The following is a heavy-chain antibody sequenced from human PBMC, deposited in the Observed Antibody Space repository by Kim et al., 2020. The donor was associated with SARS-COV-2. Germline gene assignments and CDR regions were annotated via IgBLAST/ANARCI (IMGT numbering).Heavy chain of an antibody. CDR2: IDSGGRT. V-gene: IGHV3-53*01. CDR1: GFTVRSND. D-gene: IGHD6-19*01. J-gene: IGHJ6*02. CDR3: ARGGVGVAGLVGSIGRRRAAGTYYHYGMDV. Sequence: GGSLRLSCAASGFTVRSNDMSWVRQAPGKGLEWVSVIDSGGRTYYADSVKGRFTISRDNSKNTLYLQMNSLRAEDTAVYYCARGGVGVAGLVGSIGRRRAAGTYYHYGMDVWGQGTTVTVSS.